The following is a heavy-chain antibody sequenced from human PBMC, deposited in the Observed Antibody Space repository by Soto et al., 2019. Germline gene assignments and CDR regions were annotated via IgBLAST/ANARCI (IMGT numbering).Heavy chain of an antibody. Sequence: QVQLVESGGGVVQPGRSLRLSCAASGFTFSSYGMHWVRQAPGKGLEWVAVISYDGSNKYYADSVKGRFSISRDNSKNTLDLQMNSLRAEDTAVHYCAKGIESFGMYYFDYWGQGTLVTVSS. CDR3: AKGIESFGMYYFDY. V-gene: IGHV3-30*18. D-gene: IGHD3-3*01. J-gene: IGHJ4*02. CDR1: GFTFSSYG. CDR2: ISYDGSNK.